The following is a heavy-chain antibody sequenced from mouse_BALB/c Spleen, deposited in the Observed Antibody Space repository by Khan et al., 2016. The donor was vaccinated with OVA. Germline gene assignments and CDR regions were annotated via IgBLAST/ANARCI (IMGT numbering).Heavy chain of an antibody. CDR3: ARAGWDMFAY. D-gene: IGHD3-3*01. J-gene: IGHJ3*01. CDR2: IYPGSGST. V-gene: IGHV1-77*01. CDR1: GYTLTDYV. Sequence: QVQLQQPGPELVKPGASVKMSCKASGYTLTDYVMNWVKQRNGQGLEWIGQIYPGSGSTFYNEKFKGKATLTADRSSRTAYMQLSNLTSEDSAVYFFARAGWDMFAYWAQGTLVTVSA.